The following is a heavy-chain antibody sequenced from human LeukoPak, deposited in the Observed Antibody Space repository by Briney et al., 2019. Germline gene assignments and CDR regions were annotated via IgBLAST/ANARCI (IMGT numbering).Heavy chain of an antibody. CDR1: GGSFSGYY. Sequence: SETLSLTCAVYGGSFSGYYWSWIRQPPGRGLEWIGEINHSGSTNYNPSLKSRVTISVDTSKNQFSLKLSSVTAADTAVYYCARGGMTIFGVVIGRAFDYWGQGTLVTVSS. J-gene: IGHJ4*02. CDR2: INHSGST. CDR3: ARGGMTIFGVVIGRAFDY. D-gene: IGHD3-3*01. V-gene: IGHV4-34*01.